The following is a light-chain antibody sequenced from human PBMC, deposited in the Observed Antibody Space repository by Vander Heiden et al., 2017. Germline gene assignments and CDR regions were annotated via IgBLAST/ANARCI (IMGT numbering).Light chain of an antibody. V-gene: IGLV3-25*03. J-gene: IGLJ2*01. CDR3: QSADSSGTYVV. Sequence: YHLTQPPSVLVSPRQPARITCSGDALSNQYACWYQQQPGQAPVLVIYEDSERPSGIPERFSVSSSGTTVTLTISGVQAEDEADYYCQSADSSGTYVVFGGGTKLTVL. CDR1: ALSNQY. CDR2: EDS.